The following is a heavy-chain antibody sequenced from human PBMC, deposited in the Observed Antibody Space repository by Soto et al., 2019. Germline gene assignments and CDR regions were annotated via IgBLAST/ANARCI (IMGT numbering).Heavy chain of an antibody. J-gene: IGHJ3*02. CDR3: ARGRYCSGGICYEVPVGAFDN. V-gene: IGHV4-59*01. Sequence: SETLSLTCTVDSISTYYWNWIRQPPGKGLEWIGYIYYMGRTNYNSSLKSRVTMSIDTSKNQFSLKLSSVTAADTAVYYCARGRYCSGGICYEVPVGAFDNWGQGTMVTVSS. CDR2: IYYMGRT. CDR1: SISTYY. D-gene: IGHD2-15*01.